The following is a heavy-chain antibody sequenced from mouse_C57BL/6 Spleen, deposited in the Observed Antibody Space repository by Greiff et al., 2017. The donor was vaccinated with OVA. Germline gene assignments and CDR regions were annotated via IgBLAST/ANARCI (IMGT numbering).Heavy chain of an antibody. Sequence: DVHLVESGPGLVKPSQSLSLTCSVTGYSITSGYYWNWIRQFPGNKLEWMGYISYDGSNNYNPSLKNRISITRDTSKNQFFLKLNSVTTEDTATYYCARAMIYYGNYYAMDYWGQGTSVTVSS. J-gene: IGHJ4*01. D-gene: IGHD2-1*01. V-gene: IGHV3-6*01. CDR3: ARAMIYYGNYYAMDY. CDR2: ISYDGSN. CDR1: GYSITSGYY.